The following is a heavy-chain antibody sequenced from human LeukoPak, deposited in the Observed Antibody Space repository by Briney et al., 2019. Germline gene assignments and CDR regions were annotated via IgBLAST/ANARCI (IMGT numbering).Heavy chain of an antibody. CDR2: IIPIFGTA. CDR3: ARGGVTIFGVVIGGSNWFDP. D-gene: IGHD3-3*01. J-gene: IGHJ5*02. V-gene: IGHV1-69*05. Sequence: SVKVSCKASGGTFSSYAISWVRQAPGQGLERMGGIIPIFGTANYAQKFQGRVTITTDESTSTAYMELSSLRSEDTAVYYCARGGVTIFGVVIGGSNWFDPWGQGTLVTVSS. CDR1: GGTFSSYA.